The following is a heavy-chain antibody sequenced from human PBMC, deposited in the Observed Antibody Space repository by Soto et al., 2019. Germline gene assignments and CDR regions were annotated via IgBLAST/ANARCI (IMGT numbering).Heavy chain of an antibody. J-gene: IGHJ6*03. D-gene: IGHD3-16*02. V-gene: IGHV3-33*01. CDR3: AREAPKDDYIWGSYRHMGFNYMVV. CDR1: GFTFSSYG. CDR2: IWYDGSHK. Sequence: TGGSLKLSCAASGFTFSSYGMHWVRQTPGKWLVWVAVIWYDGSHKYYADSVKGRFTISRDNSKNTLYLQMNSLRAEDTAVYYCAREAPKDDYIWGSYRHMGFNYMVVWGKGTTVTVS.